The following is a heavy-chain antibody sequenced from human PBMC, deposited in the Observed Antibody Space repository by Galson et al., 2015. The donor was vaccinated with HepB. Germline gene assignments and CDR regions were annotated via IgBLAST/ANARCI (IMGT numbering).Heavy chain of an antibody. D-gene: IGHD3-22*01. J-gene: IGHJ6*02. CDR1: GFSLSTSGMC. CDR2: IDWDDDK. V-gene: IGHV2-70*01. Sequence: PALVKPTQTLTLTCTFSGFSLSTSGMCVSWIRQPPGKALEWLALIDWDDDKYYSTSLKTRLTISKDTSKNQVVLTMTNMDPVDTATYYCARIKLNHDSSGYGANYGMDVWGQGTTVTVSS. CDR3: ARIKLNHDSSGYGANYGMDV.